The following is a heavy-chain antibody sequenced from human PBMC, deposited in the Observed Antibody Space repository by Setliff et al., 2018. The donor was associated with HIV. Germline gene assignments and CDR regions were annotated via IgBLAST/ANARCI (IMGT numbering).Heavy chain of an antibody. V-gene: IGHV4-39*01. CDR1: GDSISTSNSY. D-gene: IGHD3-16*02. CDR2: LYYGGST. J-gene: IGHJ3*02. Sequence: SETLSLTCTVSGDSISTSNSYWGWVRPPPGKGLEWIGSLYYGGSTYYNPSLKSRVTISVDTSKNHFSLKLSSVTAADTAVYYCARHQVIPTVIGAFDIWGQGTVVTVSS. CDR3: ARHQVIPTVIGAFDI.